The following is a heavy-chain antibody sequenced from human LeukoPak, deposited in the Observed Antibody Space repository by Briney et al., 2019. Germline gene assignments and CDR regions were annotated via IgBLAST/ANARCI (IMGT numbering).Heavy chain of an antibody. V-gene: IGHV3-13*01. CDR2: IGTAGDT. CDR3: ARGRKQLGHFDY. CDR1: GFTFSSYD. J-gene: IGHJ4*02. Sequence: PGGSLRLSCAASGFTFSSYDMRWVRQATGKGLEWVSAIGTAGDTYYPGSVKGRFTISRENAKNSLYLQMNSLRAGDTAVYYCARGRKQLGHFDYWGQGTLVTVSS. D-gene: IGHD6-13*01.